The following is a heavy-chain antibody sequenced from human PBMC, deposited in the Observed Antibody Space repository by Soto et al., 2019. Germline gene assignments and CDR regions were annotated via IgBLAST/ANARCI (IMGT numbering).Heavy chain of an antibody. CDR1: GFTFSRHA. CDR2: ISYDGSEK. Sequence: QVQLVESGGGVVQPGRSLRLSCAASGFTFSRHAMHSVRQAPVKGLEWVAVISYDGSEKYYADSVKGRFTISRDSSKNTLYLQMDSLGPEDTAVYYCAREVGGSSPPGWGQGTLVTVFS. CDR3: AREVGGSSPPG. J-gene: IGHJ4*02. D-gene: IGHD6-6*01. V-gene: IGHV3-30-3*01.